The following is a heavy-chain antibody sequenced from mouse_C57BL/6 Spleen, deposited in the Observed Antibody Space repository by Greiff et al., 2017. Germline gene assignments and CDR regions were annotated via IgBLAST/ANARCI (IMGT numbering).Heavy chain of an antibody. J-gene: IGHJ2*01. D-gene: IGHD3-2*02. V-gene: IGHV14-4*01. Sequence: EVQLQQSGAELVRPGASVKLSCTASGFNIKDDYMHWVKQRPEQGLEWIGWIDPENGDTEYASKFQGKATITADTSSNTAYLQLSSLTSEDTAVYYCTTDISGYVFDYWGQGTTLTVSS. CDR1: GFNIKDDY. CDR3: TTDISGYVFDY. CDR2: IDPENGDT.